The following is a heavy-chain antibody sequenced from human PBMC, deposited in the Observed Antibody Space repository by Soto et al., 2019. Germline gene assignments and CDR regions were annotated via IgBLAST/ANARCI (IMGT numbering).Heavy chain of an antibody. V-gene: IGHV3-23*01. CDR3: AKDSYHGSGSYITPYYFDS. CDR1: GFTFNNYA. CDR2: ISGSGQRT. Sequence: EVQLLESGGGLVQPGGSLRLSCAASGFTFNNYAMSWVRQAPGKGLEWVSVISGSGQRTSYADSVKGRFTVSRDNSKKTVDLHRKSLRAEDTAVYYCAKDSYHGSGSYITPYYFDSWGQGTLITVSS. J-gene: IGHJ4*02. D-gene: IGHD3-10*01.